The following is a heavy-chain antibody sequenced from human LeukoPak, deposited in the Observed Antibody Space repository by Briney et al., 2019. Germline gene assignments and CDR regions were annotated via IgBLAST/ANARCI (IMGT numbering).Heavy chain of an antibody. J-gene: IGHJ4*02. CDR3: AREKGRGVISPYYDY. Sequence: GGSLRLSCAASGFTFSSYAMHWVRQAPGKGLEWVAVISYDGSNKYYADSVKGRFTISRDTSKNTLSLQMNSLRVEDTAVYYCAREKGRGVISPYYDYWGQGTRVTVSS. D-gene: IGHD3-10*01. CDR1: GFTFSSYA. CDR2: ISYDGSNK. V-gene: IGHV3-30*04.